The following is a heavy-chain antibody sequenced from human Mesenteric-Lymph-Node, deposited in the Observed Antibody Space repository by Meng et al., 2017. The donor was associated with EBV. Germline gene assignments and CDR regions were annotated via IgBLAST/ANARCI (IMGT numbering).Heavy chain of an antibody. V-gene: IGHV4-39*01. CDR1: GGSFASTSYY. J-gene: IGHJ4*02. CDR3: ARADYYDTSGNLDF. CDR2: ISYSGST. Sequence: QLQESGPGLVKPSETLSLTCRVSGGSFASTSYYWVWIRQPPGKGLEWIGSISYSGSTYYNPSLKSRVTISVDTPKNQFSLKLRSVTATDTAVYYCARADYYDTSGNLDFWGQGTLVTV. D-gene: IGHD3-22*01.